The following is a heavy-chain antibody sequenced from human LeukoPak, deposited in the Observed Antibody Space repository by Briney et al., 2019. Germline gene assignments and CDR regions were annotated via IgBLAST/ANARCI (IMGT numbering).Heavy chain of an antibody. CDR2: ISGSGGST. CDR1: GFTFSSYA. D-gene: IGHD2-8*01. V-gene: IGHV3-23*01. CDR3: AKRGDIVLMVYAMYFVY. Sequence: GGSLRLSCAASGFTFSSYAMSWVRQAPGKGLEWVSAISGSGGSTYYADSVKGRFTISRDNSKNTLYLQMNSLRAEDTAVYYCAKRGDIVLMVYAMYFVYWGQGTLVTVSS. J-gene: IGHJ4*02.